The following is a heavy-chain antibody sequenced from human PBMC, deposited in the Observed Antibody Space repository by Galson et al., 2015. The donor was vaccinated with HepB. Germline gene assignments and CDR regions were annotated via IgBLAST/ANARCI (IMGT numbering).Heavy chain of an antibody. Sequence: SLRLSCAASEITFNTYAVHWVRQAPGKGLEWVAVISYDGSNKYYADSVKGRFTISRDNSKNTVYLQMNTVRAEDAAVYYCPRGGVYCSSTRCQSTFDGWGQGTMVTVSS. J-gene: IGHJ3*01. D-gene: IGHD2-2*01. CDR1: EITFNTYA. CDR2: ISYDGSNK. CDR3: PRGGVYCSSTRCQSTFDG. V-gene: IGHV3-30-3*01.